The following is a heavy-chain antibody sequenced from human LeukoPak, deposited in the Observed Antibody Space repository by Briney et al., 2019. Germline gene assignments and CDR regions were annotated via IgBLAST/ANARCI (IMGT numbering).Heavy chain of an antibody. D-gene: IGHD6-13*01. CDR2: IIPIFGTA. CDR1: GGTFSSYA. J-gene: IGHJ6*03. Sequence: SVKVSCKASGGTFSSYAISWVRQAPGQGLEWMGGIIPIFGTANYAQKFQGRVTITADKSTSTAYMELSSLRSEDTAVYYCARDLAAAGMLNYYYMDVWGKGTTVTVSS. CDR3: ARDLAAAGMLNYYYMDV. V-gene: IGHV1-69*06.